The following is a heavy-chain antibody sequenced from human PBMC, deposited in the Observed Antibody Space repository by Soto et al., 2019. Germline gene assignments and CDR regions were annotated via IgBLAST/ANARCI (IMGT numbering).Heavy chain of an antibody. CDR3: ARSGTYYDILTGYSHDAFDI. CDR2: ISSSSSTI. Sequence: GGSLRLACAASGVTLSDHYMDWVRQAPGKGLEWVSYISSSSSTIYYADSVRGRFTISRDNAKNSLYLQMNSLRAEDTAVYYCARSGTYYDILTGYSHDAFDIWGQGTMVTVSS. J-gene: IGHJ3*02. V-gene: IGHV3-48*01. D-gene: IGHD3-9*01. CDR1: GVTLSDHY.